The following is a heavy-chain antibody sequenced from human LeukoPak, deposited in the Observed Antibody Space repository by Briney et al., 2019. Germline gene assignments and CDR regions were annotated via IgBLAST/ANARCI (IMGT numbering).Heavy chain of an antibody. Sequence: PGGSLRLSCAASGFTFGSYWMSWVRQAPGKGREWVANIKQDGSAKYYADSVKGRFTISRDNSKNTLYLQMNSLRAEDTAVYYCARILDSAWGELGHWGQGTLVTVSS. D-gene: IGHD6-19*01. CDR1: GFTFGSYW. J-gene: IGHJ4*02. CDR3: ARILDSAWGELGH. V-gene: IGHV3-7*01. CDR2: IKQDGSAK.